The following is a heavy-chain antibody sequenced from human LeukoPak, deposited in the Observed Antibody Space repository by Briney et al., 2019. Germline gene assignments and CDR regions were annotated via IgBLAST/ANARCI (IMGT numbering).Heavy chain of an antibody. Sequence: PGGSLRLSCAASGFTFSSYGMHWVRQAPGKGLEWVAFIRYDGSNKYYADSVKGRFTISRDNSKNTLYLQMNSLRAEDTAVYYCARGITIFGPAPMVAFDIWGQGTMVTVSS. D-gene: IGHD3-3*01. J-gene: IGHJ3*02. CDR2: IRYDGSNK. CDR1: GFTFSSYG. CDR3: ARGITIFGPAPMVAFDI. V-gene: IGHV3-30*02.